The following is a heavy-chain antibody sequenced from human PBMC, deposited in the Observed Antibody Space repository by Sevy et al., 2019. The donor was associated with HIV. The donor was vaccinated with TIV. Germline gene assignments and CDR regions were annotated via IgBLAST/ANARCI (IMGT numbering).Heavy chain of an antibody. V-gene: IGHV3-15*01. CDR3: TTDVSSGYYYGYYYYGMDV. CDR2: IKSKTDGGTT. Sequence: GWSLRLSCAASGFTFSNAWMSWVRQAPGKGLEWVGRIKSKTDGGTTGYAAPVKGRFTISRDDSKNTLYLQMNSLKTEDTAVYYCTTDVSSGYYYGYYYYGMDVWGQGTTVTVSS. CDR1: GFTFSNAW. D-gene: IGHD3-22*01. J-gene: IGHJ6*02.